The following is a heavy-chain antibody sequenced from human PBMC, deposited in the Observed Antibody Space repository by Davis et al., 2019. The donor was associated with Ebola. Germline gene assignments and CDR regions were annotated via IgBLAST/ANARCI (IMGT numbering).Heavy chain of an antibody. CDR3: ASGWLRGGGVDP. CDR2: TYYIPKGYK. J-gene: IGHJ5*02. D-gene: IGHD5-12*01. Sequence: HSQTLSLTCHISADSVSSNRGAWNRIRQSPPRGLERLVSTYYIPKGYKDYAVSVKSRITLNLATSKNQFSLQLNSGTPESTAVYYCASGWLRGGGVDPWGQGTPVTVSS. CDR1: ADSVSSNRGA. V-gene: IGHV6-1*01.